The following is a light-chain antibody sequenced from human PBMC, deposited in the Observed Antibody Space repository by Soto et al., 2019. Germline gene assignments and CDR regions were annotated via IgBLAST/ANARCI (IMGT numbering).Light chain of an antibody. J-gene: IGLJ2*01. CDR3: SSYTSGNSPLV. CDR1: SSDVGGFNY. V-gene: IGLV2-14*01. Sequence: QSALTQPASLSGSPGQSITISCTGTSSDVGGFNYVSWYQYHPGKAPRLLIYGVSTRPSGVSYRFSGSKSGNTASLTISGLQAEDEADYFCSSYTSGNSPLVFGGGTQLTVL. CDR2: GVS.